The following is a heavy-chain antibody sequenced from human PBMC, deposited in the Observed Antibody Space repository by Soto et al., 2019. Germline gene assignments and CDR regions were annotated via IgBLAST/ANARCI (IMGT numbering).Heavy chain of an antibody. CDR2: IYYSGST. V-gene: IGHV4-59*01. CDR1: GGSISSYY. Sequence: SETLSLTCTVSGGSISSYYWSWIRQPPGKGLEWIGYIYYSGSTNYNPSLKSRVTISVDTSKNQFSLKLSSVTAADTAVYYCARGGDIVVVVAATPGPYGMDVWGQGTTVTVS. D-gene: IGHD2-15*01. J-gene: IGHJ6*02. CDR3: ARGGDIVVVVAATPGPYGMDV.